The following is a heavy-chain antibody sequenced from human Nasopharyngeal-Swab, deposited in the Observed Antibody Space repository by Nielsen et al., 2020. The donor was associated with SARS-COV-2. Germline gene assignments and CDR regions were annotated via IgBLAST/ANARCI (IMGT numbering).Heavy chain of an antibody. CDR1: GYTFTSYY. V-gene: IGHV1-46*01. D-gene: IGHD6-6*01. Sequence: ASVKVSCKASGYTFTSYYMYWVRQAPGQGLEWMGIINPSGASTAYARKFQGRVTMTRDTSTTTVYMELSSLRSEDTAMYYCARGGGTSVVARLSWFDPWGQGTLVTVSS. CDR2: INPSGAST. J-gene: IGHJ5*02. CDR3: ARGGGTSVVARLSWFDP.